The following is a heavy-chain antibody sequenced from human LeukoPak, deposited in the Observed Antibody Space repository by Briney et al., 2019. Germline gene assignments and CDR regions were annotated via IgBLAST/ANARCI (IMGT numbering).Heavy chain of an antibody. J-gene: IGHJ6*03. CDR1: GFTFDDYA. CDR2: INWNGGNI. CDR3: AKDIAAAGTSGGYMDV. V-gene: IGHV3-9*01. D-gene: IGHD6-13*01. Sequence: PGGSLRLSCAASGFTFDDYAMHWVRQAPGKVLEWVSGINWNGGNIGYADSVNDRFTISRDNAKNSLYLEMNSLRAEDTALYYCAKDIAAAGTSGGYMDVWGKGTTVTISS.